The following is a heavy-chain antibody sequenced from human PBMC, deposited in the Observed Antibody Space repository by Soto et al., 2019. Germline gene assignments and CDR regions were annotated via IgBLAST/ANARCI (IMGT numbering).Heavy chain of an antibody. V-gene: IGHV1-69*13. Sequence: ASVKVSCKASGGTFSSYAISWVRQAPGQGLEWMGGIIPIFGTANYAQKFQGRVTITADESTSTAYMELSSLRSEDTAVYYCARGRVAATYYYYYGMDVWGKGTMVTVSS. D-gene: IGHD6-19*01. CDR3: ARGRVAATYYYYYGMDV. CDR2: IIPIFGTA. CDR1: GGTFSSYA. J-gene: IGHJ6*04.